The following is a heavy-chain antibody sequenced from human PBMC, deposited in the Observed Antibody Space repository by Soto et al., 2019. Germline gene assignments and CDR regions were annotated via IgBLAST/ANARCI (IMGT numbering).Heavy chain of an antibody. V-gene: IGHV4-30-2*01. J-gene: IGHJ4*02. CDR3: ARGRGYSYLVDY. Sequence: TRSRTSAVSGGSIIRGGYSWSWIRQPPGKGLEWIGYIYHSGSTYYNPSLKSRVTISVDRSKNQFSLKLSSVTAADTAVYYCARGRGYSYLVDYWGQGTLVTVS. CDR1: GGSIIRGGYS. CDR2: IYHSGST. D-gene: IGHD5-18*01.